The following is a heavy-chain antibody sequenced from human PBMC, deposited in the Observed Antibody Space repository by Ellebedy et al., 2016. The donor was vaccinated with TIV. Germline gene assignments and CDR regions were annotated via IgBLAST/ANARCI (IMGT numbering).Heavy chain of an antibody. D-gene: IGHD2-8*01. CDR3: ASGLMGTGFDY. Sequence: SQTLSLTCDISGDSVSSQTATWNWIRQSPSRGLEWLGRTYYRSRWYNDYPLSLKGRITLDPDALKNRFSLHLSSVTPDDTAVYFCASGLMGTGFDYWGQGTLVTVSS. CDR1: GDSVSSQTAT. CDR2: TYYRSRWYN. J-gene: IGHJ4*02. V-gene: IGHV6-1*01.